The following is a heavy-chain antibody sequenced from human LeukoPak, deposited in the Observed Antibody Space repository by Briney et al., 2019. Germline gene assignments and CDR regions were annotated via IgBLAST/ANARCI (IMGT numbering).Heavy chain of an antibody. J-gene: IGHJ4*02. CDR3: ASLRGLR. CDR1: GGSFSGYY. Sequence: SETLSLTCAVYGGSFSGYYWSWIRQPPGKGLEWIGEINHSGSTNYNPSLRSRVTISVDTSKNQFSLKLSSVTAADTAVYYCASLRGLRWGQGTLVTVSS. D-gene: IGHD3-10*01. CDR2: INHSGST. V-gene: IGHV4-34*01.